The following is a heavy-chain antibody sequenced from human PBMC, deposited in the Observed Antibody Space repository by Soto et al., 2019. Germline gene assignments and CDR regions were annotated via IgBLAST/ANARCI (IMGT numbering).Heavy chain of an antibody. Sequence: QVQLVQSGAEVKKPGASVKVSCKASGYTFTSYYIHWVRQAPGQGLEWMGIINPSSGSTSYAQKFQGRVTMTRDTSTSTIYMELSSLRSEDTAVYYCASSVLSCGGGSCYSGFDYWGQGTLVTVSS. J-gene: IGHJ4*02. CDR2: INPSSGST. V-gene: IGHV1-46*01. CDR3: ASSVLSCGGGSCYSGFDY. CDR1: GYTFTSYY. D-gene: IGHD2-15*01.